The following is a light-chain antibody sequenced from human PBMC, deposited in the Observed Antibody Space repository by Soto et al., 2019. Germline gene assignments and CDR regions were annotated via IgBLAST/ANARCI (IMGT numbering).Light chain of an antibody. CDR1: SSDVGTYDL. J-gene: IGLJ3*02. CDR2: EAT. V-gene: IGLV2-23*01. CDR3: CSFAGSNSWV. Sequence: QSALTQPASVSESPGQSITISCTGSSSDVGTYDLVSWYQHHPGAAPKLMIYEATRRPSGISNRFSGSKSGNTASLTISGLQAEDEADYYCCSFAGSNSWVFGGGTKLTVL.